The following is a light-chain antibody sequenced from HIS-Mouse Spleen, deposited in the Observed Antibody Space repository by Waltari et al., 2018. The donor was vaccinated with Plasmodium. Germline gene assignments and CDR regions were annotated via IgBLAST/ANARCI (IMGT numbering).Light chain of an antibody. CDR3: QSADSSGTYVV. V-gene: IGLV3-25*03. Sequence: SYELPQPPSVSVSPGQTARITCSGDALPNQYAYWYHQKPGQAPVLVIYKDTERPSGIPERFSGSSSGTTVTLTISGVQAEDEADYYCQSADSSGTYVVFGGGTKLTVL. CDR1: ALPNQY. CDR2: KDT. J-gene: IGLJ2*01.